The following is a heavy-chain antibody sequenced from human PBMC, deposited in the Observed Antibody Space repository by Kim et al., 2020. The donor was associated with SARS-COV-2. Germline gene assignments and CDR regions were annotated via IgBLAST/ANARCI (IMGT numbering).Heavy chain of an antibody. CDR2: INPNSGGT. J-gene: IGHJ6*02. D-gene: IGHD6-13*01. CDR1: GYTFTGYY. V-gene: IGHV1-2*06. Sequence: ASVKVSCKASGYTFTGYYMHWVRQAPGQGLEWMGRINPNSGGTNYAQKFQGRVTMTRDTSISTAYMELSRLRSDDTAVYYCARARIAAAGTPRDYYYYGMDVWGQGTTVTVSS. CDR3: ARARIAAAGTPRDYYYYGMDV.